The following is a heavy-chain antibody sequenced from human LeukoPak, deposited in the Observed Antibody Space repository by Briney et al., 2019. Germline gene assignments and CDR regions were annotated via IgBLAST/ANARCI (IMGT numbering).Heavy chain of an antibody. CDR1: RFSFSKYG. CDR3: AKDLYGDYGRGIDY. D-gene: IGHD4-17*01. CDR2: IRYDGTNK. V-gene: IGHV3-30*02. J-gene: IGHJ4*02. Sequence: PWGSLRLSCAASRFSFSKYGMHWVRQAPGKGLEWVAFIRYDGTNKYYVDSVKVRFTISRDNSKNTLYLQMNSLRAEDTAVYYCAKDLYGDYGRGIDYWGQGTLVTVSS.